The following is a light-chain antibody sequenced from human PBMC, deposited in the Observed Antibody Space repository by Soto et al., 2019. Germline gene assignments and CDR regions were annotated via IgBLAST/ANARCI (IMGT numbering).Light chain of an antibody. Sequence: DIQMTRSPSTLSASVGDRVTITCRASQSISSWLAWYQQKPGKAPKLLIYDASSLESGVPSRFSGSGSGTEFTLTISSLQPDDFATYYCQQYNSYSRTFGPGTKVDIK. V-gene: IGKV1-5*01. J-gene: IGKJ3*01. CDR2: DAS. CDR3: QQYNSYSRT. CDR1: QSISSW.